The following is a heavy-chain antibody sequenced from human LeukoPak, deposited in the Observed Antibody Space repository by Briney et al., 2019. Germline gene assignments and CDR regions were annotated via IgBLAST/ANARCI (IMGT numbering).Heavy chain of an antibody. D-gene: IGHD3-16*02. CDR2: IKHSGST. CDR3: ARGAHYDYVWGSYRYTNLDY. J-gene: IGHJ4*02. V-gene: IGHV4-34*01. Sequence: SETLSLTCAVYGGSFSGYYWSWIRQPPGKGLEWIGEIKHSGSTNYNPSLKSRVTISVDTSKNQFSLKLSSVSAADTAVYYCARGAHYDYVWGSYRYTNLDYWGQGTLVTVSS. CDR1: GGSFSGYY.